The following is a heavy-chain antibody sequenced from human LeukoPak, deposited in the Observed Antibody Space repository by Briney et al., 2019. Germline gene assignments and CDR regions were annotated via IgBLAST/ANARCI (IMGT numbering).Heavy chain of an antibody. CDR3: AKQIGELLDY. CDR1: GFTFSSYA. D-gene: IGHD1-26*01. V-gene: IGHV3-23*01. CDR2: LSGSGGTT. Sequence: GGSLRLSCAGSGFTFSSYAMNWVRQAPGKGLEWVSALSGSGGTTNYADSVKGRFTMSRDNSKNTLYLQMNSLRAEDTAVYYCAKQIGELLDYWGQGTLVTVSS. J-gene: IGHJ4*02.